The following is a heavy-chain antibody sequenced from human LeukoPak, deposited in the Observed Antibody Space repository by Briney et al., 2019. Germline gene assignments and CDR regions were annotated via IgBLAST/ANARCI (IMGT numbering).Heavy chain of an antibody. CDR1: GFTFSDYG. J-gene: IGHJ4*02. Sequence: PGGSLRFSCAASGFTFSDYGMIWVRQAPGKGLAWVSSISDNSGAIHYAESVKGRFTISRDNAKNSLYLQMNGLRAEDTAIYYCARTTYYDLPTPDYWGQGTLVTVSS. CDR2: ISDNSGAI. D-gene: IGHD3-3*01. CDR3: ARTTYYDLPTPDY. V-gene: IGHV3-21*01.